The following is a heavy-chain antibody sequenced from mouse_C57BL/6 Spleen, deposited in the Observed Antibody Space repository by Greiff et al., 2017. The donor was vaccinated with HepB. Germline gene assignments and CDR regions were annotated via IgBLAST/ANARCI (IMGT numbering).Heavy chain of an antibody. CDR2: IYPGDGDT. CDR3: ARLTSYYFDY. Sequence: VQLQQSGPELVKPGASVKISCKASGYAFSSSWMNWVKQRPGKGLEWIGRIYPGDGDTNYNGKFQGKATLTADKSSSTAYMQLSSLTSEDSAVYFCARLTSYYFDYWGQGTTLTVSS. D-gene: IGHD4-1*01. V-gene: IGHV1-82*01. CDR1: GYAFSSSW. J-gene: IGHJ2*01.